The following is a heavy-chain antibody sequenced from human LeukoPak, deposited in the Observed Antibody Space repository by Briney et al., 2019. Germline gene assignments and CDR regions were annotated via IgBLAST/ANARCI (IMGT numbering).Heavy chain of an antibody. V-gene: IGHV3-7*01. CDR2: IKPDGSFE. CDR3: ARGGSYGSFDY. Sequence: PGGSLRLSCAASGFSFSRYYMSWVRQAPGKGPEWVASIKPDGSFEYYMDSVRGRFTISRDNAMNSLYLQLNSLRPEDTAIYYCARGGSYGSFDYWGQGTLVTVSS. D-gene: IGHD1-26*01. CDR1: GFSFSRYY. J-gene: IGHJ4*02.